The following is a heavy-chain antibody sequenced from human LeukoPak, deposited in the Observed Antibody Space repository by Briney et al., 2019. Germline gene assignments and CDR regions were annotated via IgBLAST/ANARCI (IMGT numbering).Heavy chain of an antibody. CDR2: MNPNSGNT. Sequence: ASVKVSCKASGYTFTSYDIHWLRQATGQGLAWMGWMNPNSGNTGYAQKFQGRVTMTRNTSISTAYMELSRLRSDDTAVYYCAREFTADMVLNDYWGQGTLVTVSS. CDR3: AREFTADMVLNDY. J-gene: IGHJ4*02. V-gene: IGHV1-8*01. CDR1: GYTFTSYD. D-gene: IGHD2-8*01.